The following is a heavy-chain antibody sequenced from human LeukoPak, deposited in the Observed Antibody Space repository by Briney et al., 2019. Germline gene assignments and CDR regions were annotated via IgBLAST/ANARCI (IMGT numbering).Heavy chain of an antibody. CDR1: GFTFSSYA. V-gene: IGHV3-23*01. Sequence: GGSLRLSCAASGFTFSSYAMSWVRQAPGKGLEWVSAISGSGGSTYYADSVKGRFTISRDNSKNTLYLQMNNLRAEDTAVYYCAKDWKSGSYYYWGQGTLVTVSS. D-gene: IGHD1-26*01. J-gene: IGHJ4*02. CDR3: AKDWKSGSYYY. CDR2: ISGSGGST.